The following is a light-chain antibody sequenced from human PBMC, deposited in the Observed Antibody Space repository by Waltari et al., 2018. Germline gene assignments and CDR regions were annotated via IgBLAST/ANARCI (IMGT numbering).Light chain of an antibody. CDR3: QQYGSSPYT. Sequence: EIVLTQSPGTLSLSSGEIATLSCRASQSVSSSYLAWYQQKPGQAPRLLIYGASSRATGIPDRFSGSGSGTDFTLTISRLEPEDFAVYYCQQYGSSPYTFGQGTKLEIK. J-gene: IGKJ2*01. V-gene: IGKV3-20*01. CDR1: QSVSSSY. CDR2: GAS.